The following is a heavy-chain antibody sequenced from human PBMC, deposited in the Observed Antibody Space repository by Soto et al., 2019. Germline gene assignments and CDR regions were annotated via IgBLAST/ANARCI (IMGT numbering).Heavy chain of an antibody. CDR3: ARDPRHSSGHYYYYYGMDV. J-gene: IGHJ6*02. CDR1: GYTFTSYA. Sequence: NVSCKASGYTFTSYAMHWVRQAPGQRLEWMGWINAGNGNTKYSQKFQGRVTISRDNSKNTLFLQMNSLRAEDTAVYYCARDPRHSSGHYYYYYGMDVWGQGTTVTVSS. CDR2: INAGNGNT. V-gene: IGHV1-3*01. D-gene: IGHD5-18*01.